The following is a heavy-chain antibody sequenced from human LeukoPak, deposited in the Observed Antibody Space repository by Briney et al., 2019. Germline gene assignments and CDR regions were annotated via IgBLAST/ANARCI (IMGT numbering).Heavy chain of an antibody. Sequence: SQTLSLTCTVSGGSISSGGYYWSWIRQHPGKGLEWIGYIYCSGSTYYNPSLKSRVTISVDTSKNQFSLKLSSVTAADTAVYYCARDRAVGWFDPWGQGTLVTVSS. V-gene: IGHV4-31*03. CDR2: IYCSGST. CDR1: GGSISSGGYY. J-gene: IGHJ5*02. CDR3: ARDRAVGWFDP.